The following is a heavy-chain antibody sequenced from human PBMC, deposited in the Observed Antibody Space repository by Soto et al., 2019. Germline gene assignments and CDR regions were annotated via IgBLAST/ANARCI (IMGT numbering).Heavy chain of an antibody. CDR2: INPSGGIT. Sequence: SVKASCMASGPHFTSSYIHWVRQAPGQGLEWMGIINPSGGITNYAQKFQGRVTLTRDTSTSTVYMDLSNLTSDDTATYFCARRLWTSTSCYYFDLWGQGTLVTVS. D-gene: IGHD2-2*01. V-gene: IGHV1-46*01. CDR1: GPHFTSSY. CDR3: ARRLWTSTSCYYFDL. J-gene: IGHJ4*02.